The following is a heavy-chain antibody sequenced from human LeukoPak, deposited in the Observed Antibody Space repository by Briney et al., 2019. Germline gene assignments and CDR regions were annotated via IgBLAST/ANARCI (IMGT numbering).Heavy chain of an antibody. D-gene: IGHD4-11*01. Sequence: SETLSLTCAVSGGSLSNDNWWSWVRQPPGKGLEWIGEISYSGNTNYNPSLKSRVTISVDRSKNQFSLKLSSVTAADTAVYYCARVQTKYYYYGMDVWGQGTTVTVSS. CDR1: GGSLSNDNW. CDR3: ARVQTKYYYYGMDV. V-gene: IGHV4-4*02. CDR2: ISYSGNT. J-gene: IGHJ6*02.